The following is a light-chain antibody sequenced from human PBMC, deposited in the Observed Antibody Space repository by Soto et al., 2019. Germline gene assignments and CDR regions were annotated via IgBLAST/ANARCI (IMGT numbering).Light chain of an antibody. J-gene: IGKJ4*01. CDR1: QGIGST. CDR3: QRYNNCPLT. CDR2: GAS. Sequence: EIVMTQSPATLSVSPGERATLSCRASQGIGSTLAWYQQKPGQTPRLLIYGASTRATGVPARFSGSGSGTEFTLTINSLQSEDFAVYYCQRYNNCPLTFGGGTKVEIK. V-gene: IGKV3-15*01.